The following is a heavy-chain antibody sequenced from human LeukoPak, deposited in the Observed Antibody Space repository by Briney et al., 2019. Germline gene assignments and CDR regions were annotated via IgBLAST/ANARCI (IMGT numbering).Heavy chain of an antibody. Sequence: PGGSLRLSCAASGFTFSSYGMHWVRQAPGKGLEWVASIWYDGSNKYYADSVKGRFTISRDNSKNTLYLQMNSLRAEDTAVYYCAKDSVAGTDKYYYAMDVWGQGTTVTVSS. CDR3: AKDSVAGTDKYYYAMDV. V-gene: IGHV3-33*06. CDR1: GFTFSSYG. J-gene: IGHJ6*02. D-gene: IGHD6-19*01. CDR2: IWYDGSNK.